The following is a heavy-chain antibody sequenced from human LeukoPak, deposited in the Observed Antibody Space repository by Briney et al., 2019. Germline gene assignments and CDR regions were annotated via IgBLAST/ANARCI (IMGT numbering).Heavy chain of an antibody. CDR2: IYTSGST. D-gene: IGHD3-10*01. CDR1: GGSISSGSYY. J-gene: IGHJ4*02. CDR3: ARDYYGSGSYWHY. V-gene: IGHV4-61*02. Sequence: SQALSLTCTVSGGSISSGSYYWSWIRQPAGKGLEWIGRIYTSGSTNYNPSLKSRVTISVDTSKSQFSLKLSSVTAADTAVYYCARDYYGSGSYWHYWGQGTLVTVSS.